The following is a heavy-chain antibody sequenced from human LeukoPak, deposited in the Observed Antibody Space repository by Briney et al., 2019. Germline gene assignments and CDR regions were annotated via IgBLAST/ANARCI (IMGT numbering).Heavy chain of an antibody. CDR1: GDSFTSVTDY. D-gene: IGHD6-13*01. J-gene: IGHJ4*02. V-gene: IGHV4-39*07. Sequence: SETLSLTCTVSGDSFTSVTDYWAWIRQPPGKGLEWIASGDYSGGTYYNPSLESRVAISADMTKNQISLKLTSVTGADTAVYYCARNSYSSSWPISYYFDYWGQGTLVTVSS. CDR2: GDYSGGT. CDR3: ARNSYSSSWPISYYFDY.